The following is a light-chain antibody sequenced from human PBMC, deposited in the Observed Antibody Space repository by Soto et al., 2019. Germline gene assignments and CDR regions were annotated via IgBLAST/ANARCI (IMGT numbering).Light chain of an antibody. CDR1: ESVVSNY. V-gene: IGKV3-20*01. CDR3: QQYGSSPIT. CDR2: DAS. Sequence: EIVLTQSPGTLSLSPGERATLSCRATESVVSNYLAWYQLKPGQAPRLLIYDASSRATGIPDRFSGDGSVTHFTLTISRLEAEDFVMYYCQQYGSSPITFGQGTRLEI. J-gene: IGKJ5*01.